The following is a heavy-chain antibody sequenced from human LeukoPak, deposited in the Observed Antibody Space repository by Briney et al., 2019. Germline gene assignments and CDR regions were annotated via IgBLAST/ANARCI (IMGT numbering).Heavy chain of an antibody. CDR1: GDSVSSNSAA. J-gene: IGHJ4*02. V-gene: IGHV6-1*01. D-gene: IGHD1-26*01. CDR3: ARDISKNKGELRPPFEY. Sequence: SQTLSLTCAISGDSVSSNSAAWNWIRQSPSRGLEWLGRTYYRSKWYNDYAVSVKSRITINPDTSKNQFSLQLNSVTPGDTAVYYCARDISKNKGELRPPFEYWGQGTLVTVSS. CDR2: TYYRSKWYN.